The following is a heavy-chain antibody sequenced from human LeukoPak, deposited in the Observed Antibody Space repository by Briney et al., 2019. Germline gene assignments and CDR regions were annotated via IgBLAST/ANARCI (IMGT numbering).Heavy chain of an antibody. CDR2: ISGSGGST. D-gene: IGHD3-10*01. CDR3: AKDGREVRGVISGYFQH. Sequence: GGSLRLSCAASGFTFSSYAMSWVRQAPGKGLEWVSAISGSGGSTYYADSVKGRFTISRDNPKNTLYLQMNSLRAEDTAVYYCAKDGREVRGVISGYFQHWGQGTLVTVSS. V-gene: IGHV3-23*01. CDR1: GFTFSSYA. J-gene: IGHJ1*01.